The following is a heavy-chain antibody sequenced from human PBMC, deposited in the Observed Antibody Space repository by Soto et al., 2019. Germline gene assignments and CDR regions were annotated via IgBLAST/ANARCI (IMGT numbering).Heavy chain of an antibody. CDR3: ARDGRGYSYGAYYYYGMGV. CDR1: GGTFSSYA. Sequence: SVKVSCKASGGTFSSYAISWVRQAPGQGLEWMGGIIPIFGTANYAQKFQGRVTITADESTSTAYMELSSLRSEDTAVYYCARDGRGYSYGAYYYYGMGVWGQGTTVPVSS. V-gene: IGHV1-69*13. J-gene: IGHJ6*02. CDR2: IIPIFGTA. D-gene: IGHD5-18*01.